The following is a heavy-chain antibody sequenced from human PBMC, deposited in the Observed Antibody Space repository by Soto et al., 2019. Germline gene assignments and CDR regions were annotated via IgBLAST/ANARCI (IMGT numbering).Heavy chain of an antibody. J-gene: IGHJ4*02. V-gene: IGHV4-39*01. CDR3: AGRSSWGPGY. D-gene: IGHD6-13*01. CDR1: GGSISSSSYY. CDR2: IYYSGSP. Sequence: QLQLQESGPGLVKPSETLSLTCTVSGGSISSSSYYWGWIRQPPGKGLEWIGSIYYSGSPYYNPSLKSRVTISVDTSKNQFSLKLSSVTAADTAVYYCAGRSSWGPGYWGQGTLVTVAS.